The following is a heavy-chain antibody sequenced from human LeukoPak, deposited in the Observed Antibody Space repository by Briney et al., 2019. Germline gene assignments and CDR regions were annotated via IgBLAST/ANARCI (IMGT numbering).Heavy chain of an antibody. D-gene: IGHD3-22*01. J-gene: IGHJ3*02. V-gene: IGHV3-33*01. CDR3: ARDFYYYDSSGYSDAFDI. CDR1: GFTFRTYG. Sequence: GGSLRLSCAASGFTFRTYGMHWARQAPGKGLEWVAVIWYDGSNKNYADSVKGRFTISRDNSKNTLYLQMNSLRAEDTAVYYCARDFYYYDSSGYSDAFDIWGQGTMVTVSS. CDR2: IWYDGSNK.